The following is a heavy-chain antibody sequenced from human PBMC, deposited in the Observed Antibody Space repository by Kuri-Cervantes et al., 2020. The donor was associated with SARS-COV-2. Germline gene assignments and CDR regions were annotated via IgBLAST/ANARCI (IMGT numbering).Heavy chain of an antibody. V-gene: IGHV3-74*01. CDR1: GFTFSAYW. J-gene: IGHJ6*02. CDR2: IDGDGTSI. CDR3: ARGDGMDV. Sequence: ETLSLTCAASGFTFSAYWMHWVRHAPGKGLVWVSHIDGDGTSIGYADSVKGRFTISRDNAKGTLYLQMNSLRAEDTAMYYCARGDGMDVWGQGITVTVSS.